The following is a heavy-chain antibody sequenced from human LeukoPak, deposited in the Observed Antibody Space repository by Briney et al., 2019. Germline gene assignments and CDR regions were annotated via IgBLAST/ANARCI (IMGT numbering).Heavy chain of an antibody. Sequence: PGGSLRLSCTASGFPFIEYSMNWVRQVPGKGLEWIAYIGIDSGNTKYADSVRGRFTISADKTKNSLYLQMNSLRVDGTAVYYCARDHNYAFDNWGQGTLVSVAS. CDR2: IGIDSGNT. CDR1: GFPFIEYS. V-gene: IGHV3-48*01. J-gene: IGHJ4*02. CDR3: ARDHNYAFDN. D-gene: IGHD1-1*01.